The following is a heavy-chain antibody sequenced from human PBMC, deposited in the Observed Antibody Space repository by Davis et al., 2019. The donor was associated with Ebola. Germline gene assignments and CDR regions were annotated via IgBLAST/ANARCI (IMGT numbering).Heavy chain of an antibody. D-gene: IGHD6-13*01. Sequence: PGGSLRLSCAASGFTFSSYWMHWVRQAPGKGLVWVSRINSDGSSTSYADSVKGRFTISRDNAKNTLYLQMNSLRAEDTAVYYCARDGVAAAVSSGMDVWGQGTTVTVSS. CDR2: INSDGSST. V-gene: IGHV3-74*01. CDR1: GFTFSSYW. CDR3: ARDGVAAAVSSGMDV. J-gene: IGHJ6*02.